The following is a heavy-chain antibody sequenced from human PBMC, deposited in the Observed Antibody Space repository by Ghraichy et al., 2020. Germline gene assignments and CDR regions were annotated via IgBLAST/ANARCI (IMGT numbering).Heavy chain of an antibody. Sequence: GGSLRLSCAASGFTFSSYGMHWVRQAPGKGLEWVAVISYDGSNKYYADSVKGRFTISRDNSKNTLYLQMNSLRAEDTAVYYCAKDEAVAFITYFDYWVQGTLLTVSS. D-gene: IGHD6-19*01. CDR3: AKDEAVAFITYFDY. J-gene: IGHJ4*02. CDR1: GFTFSSYG. V-gene: IGHV3-30*18. CDR2: ISYDGSNK.